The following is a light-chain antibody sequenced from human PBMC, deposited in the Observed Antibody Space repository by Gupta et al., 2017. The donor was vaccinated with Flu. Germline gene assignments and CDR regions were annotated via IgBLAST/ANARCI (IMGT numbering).Light chain of an antibody. J-gene: IGKJ5*01. CDR1: QSVSSY. V-gene: IGKV3-11*01. CDR2: DAS. Sequence: EIVLPQSPATLSLSPGERATLSCRASQSVSSYLAWYQQKPGQAPRLLIYDASSRATGIPARFSGSGSGTDFTLTISSLEPEDFAVYYCQQRSNRITFGQGTRLEIK. CDR3: QQRSNRIT.